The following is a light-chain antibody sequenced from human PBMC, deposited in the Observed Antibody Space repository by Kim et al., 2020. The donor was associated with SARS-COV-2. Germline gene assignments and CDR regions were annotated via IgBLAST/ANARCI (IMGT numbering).Light chain of an antibody. CDR1: QSCSRW. J-gene: IGKJ1*01. CDR3: QHRQT. V-gene: IGKV1-5*01. Sequence: PLSTSGVGRVTPTCRANQSCSRWLAWYQQKPGKAPKLLIYDGSNLQSGVPSRFSGSGSGTEFTLTISSLQPGDFAIYYCQHRQTFGQGTKVDIK. CDR2: DGS.